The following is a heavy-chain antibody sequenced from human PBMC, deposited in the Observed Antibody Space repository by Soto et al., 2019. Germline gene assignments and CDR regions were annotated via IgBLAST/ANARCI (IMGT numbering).Heavy chain of an antibody. V-gene: IGHV1-18*01. D-gene: IGHD4-17*01. J-gene: IGHJ5*02. CDR1: GYTFTNYG. CDR3: ARADHGRAPRGGNWFDP. Sequence: QVHLAQSGGEVKKPGASVKVSCKASGYTFTNYGVAWVRQAPGQGLEWMGWTSAYTLNTNYAQKFQGRVTVTTDTSTSTAYMELRSLRPDDTAVYYCARADHGRAPRGGNWFDPWGQGTLVTVSS. CDR2: TSAYTLNT.